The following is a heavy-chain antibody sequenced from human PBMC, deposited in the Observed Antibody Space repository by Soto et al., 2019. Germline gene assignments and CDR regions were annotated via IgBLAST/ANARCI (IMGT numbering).Heavy chain of an antibody. D-gene: IGHD1-1*01. Sequence: QVQLQQWGAGLVKPSETLSLSCAVYGQSFSGHSWAWIRQPPGKGLEWIGEINESGSTHYNPSLKSRVTISTETSKNQFSLELRSVSAADTAAYCCARGSGIVALPGELEDVKYDYWGQGTLVNVSS. V-gene: IGHV4-34*01. CDR2: INESGST. J-gene: IGHJ4*02. CDR3: ARGSGIVALPGELEDVKYDY. CDR1: GQSFSGHS.